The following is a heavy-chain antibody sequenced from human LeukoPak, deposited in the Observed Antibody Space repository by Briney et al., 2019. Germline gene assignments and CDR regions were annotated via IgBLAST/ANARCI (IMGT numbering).Heavy chain of an antibody. CDR2: INHSGST. D-gene: IGHD4-17*01. Sequence: SSETLSLTCAVYGGSFSGYYWSWIRQPPGKGLEWIGEINHSGSTNYNPSLKSRVTISADTSKNQFSLILSSVTAADTALYYCARDLYGDGSYFDPWGQGTLVTVSS. CDR3: ARDLYGDGSYFDP. J-gene: IGHJ5*02. CDR1: GGSFSGYY. V-gene: IGHV4-34*01.